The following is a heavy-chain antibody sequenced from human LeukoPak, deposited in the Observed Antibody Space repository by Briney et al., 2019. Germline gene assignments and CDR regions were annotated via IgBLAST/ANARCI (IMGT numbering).Heavy chain of an antibody. CDR1: GGTFSGYA. J-gene: IGHJ4*02. CDR3: ARAPTAVAGIDY. V-gene: IGHV1-69*13. D-gene: IGHD6-19*01. Sequence: GASVKVSCKASGGTFSGYAISWVRQAPGQGLEWMGGIIPIFGTANYAQKFQGRVTITADESTSTAYMELSSLRSEDTAVYYCARAPTAVAGIDYWGQGTLVTVSS. CDR2: IIPIFGTA.